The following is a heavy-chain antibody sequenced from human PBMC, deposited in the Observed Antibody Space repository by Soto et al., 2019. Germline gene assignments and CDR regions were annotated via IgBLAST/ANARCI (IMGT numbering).Heavy chain of an antibody. CDR2: IKQDGSEK. V-gene: IGHV3-7*01. D-gene: IGHD6-19*01. CDR3: AGTKVQWLVPYYYYGMDV. J-gene: IGHJ6*02. CDR1: GFTFSSYL. Sequence: GGSLRLSCAASGFTFSSYLMSWVRQAPGKGLEWVANIKQDGSEKYYVDSVKGRFTISRDNAKNSLYLQMNSLRAEDTAVYYCAGTKVQWLVPYYYYGMDVWGQGTTGTVSS.